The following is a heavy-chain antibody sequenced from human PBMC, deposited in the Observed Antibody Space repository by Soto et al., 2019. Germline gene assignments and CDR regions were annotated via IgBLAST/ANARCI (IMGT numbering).Heavy chain of an antibody. D-gene: IGHD3-10*01. J-gene: IGHJ3*02. CDR2: IYPDDSDI. Sequence: PGESLKISCKGSGYSLTTYWIAWVRQMPGKGLEWMGIIYPDDSDIRYSPSFQGQVTISADKSISTAYLQWSSLKASDTAMYYCARTMVGFYAFDIWGQGTMVTVSS. V-gene: IGHV5-51*01. CDR3: ARTMVGFYAFDI. CDR1: GYSLTTYW.